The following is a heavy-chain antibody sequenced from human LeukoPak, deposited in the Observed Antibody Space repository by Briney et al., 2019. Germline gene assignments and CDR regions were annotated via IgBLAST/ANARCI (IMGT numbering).Heavy chain of an antibody. Sequence: PGGSLRLSCAASGFTFSNYGMHWVRQAPGKGLEWVAFVRYDGSNEYYADSVKGRFTISRDNAKNSLYLQMNSLRAEDTAVYYCAREGYYDSSDDYYYYMDVWGKGTTVTVSS. CDR2: VRYDGSNE. CDR1: GFTFSNYG. D-gene: IGHD3-22*01. CDR3: AREGYYDSSDDYYYYMDV. V-gene: IGHV3-30*02. J-gene: IGHJ6*03.